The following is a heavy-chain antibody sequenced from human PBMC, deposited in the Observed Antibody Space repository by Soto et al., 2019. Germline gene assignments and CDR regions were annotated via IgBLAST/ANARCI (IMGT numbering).Heavy chain of an antibody. Sequence: EVQLLESGGGLIHLGGSLRLACVASGITFNPNAMIWVRQAPGKGLEWVSAIDGDGGDTFFADFVKGRFTMSRDNSKNTVYLHMRSLTVEDTALYYCARGRLAVGSDWFDSWGPGTLVTVSS. CDR1: GITFNPNA. CDR3: ARGRLAVGSDWFDS. CDR2: IDGDGGDT. J-gene: IGHJ5*01. V-gene: IGHV3-23*01. D-gene: IGHD1-26*01.